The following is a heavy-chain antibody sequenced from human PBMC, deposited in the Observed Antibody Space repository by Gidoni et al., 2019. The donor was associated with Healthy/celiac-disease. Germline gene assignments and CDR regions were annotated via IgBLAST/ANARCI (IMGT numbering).Heavy chain of an antibody. J-gene: IGHJ4*02. CDR1: GFTFSSYA. CDR3: ATVLLSSFDY. D-gene: IGHD3-10*01. Sequence: QVQLVESGGGVVQPGRSLRLSCAASGFTFSSYAMHWVRQAPGKGLEWVAVISYDGSNKYYADSVKGRFTISRDNSKNTLYLQMNSLRAEDTAVYYCATVLLSSFDYWGQGTLVTVSS. V-gene: IGHV3-30*01. CDR2: ISYDGSNK.